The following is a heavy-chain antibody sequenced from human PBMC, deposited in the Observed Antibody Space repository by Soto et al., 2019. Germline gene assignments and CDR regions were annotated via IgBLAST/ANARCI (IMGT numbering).Heavy chain of an antibody. J-gene: IGHJ4*02. Sequence: ASVKVSCKTSGSTFTTYYIHWVRQAPGQGLAWMGMIDPSGGSPTYAQKFQGRITMTSDMSTSKVYMELSSLRSEDTAVYYCARVPYDTTGYYAFWGQGTLVTVSS. CDR3: ARVPYDTTGYYAF. CDR2: IDPSGGSP. CDR1: GSTFTTYY. D-gene: IGHD3-22*01. V-gene: IGHV1-46*01.